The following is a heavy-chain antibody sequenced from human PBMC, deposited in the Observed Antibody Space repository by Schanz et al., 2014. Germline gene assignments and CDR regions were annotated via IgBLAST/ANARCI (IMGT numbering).Heavy chain of an antibody. CDR1: GFTFTDYY. Sequence: VQLVASGGGLVKPGGSLRLSCAASGFTFTDYYISWLRQAPGMGLEWVSYISHNTFYTDYADSVKGRFTISRDNAKNSVYLQMNTLRAEDTAIYFCARDVYRSGRPFDLWGQGTLVTVSS. J-gene: IGHJ5*02. CDR3: ARDVYRSGRPFDL. CDR2: ISHNTFYT. D-gene: IGHD5-18*01. V-gene: IGHV3-11*06.